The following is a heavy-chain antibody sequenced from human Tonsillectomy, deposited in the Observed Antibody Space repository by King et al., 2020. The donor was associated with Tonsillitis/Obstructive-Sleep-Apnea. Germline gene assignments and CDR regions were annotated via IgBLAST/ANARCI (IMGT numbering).Heavy chain of an antibody. CDR2: ISYAGSNK. CDR1: GFTFSSYG. CDR3: AKGPFHSGSYSGLVDY. V-gene: IGHV3-30*18. Sequence: VQLVESGGGVVQPGRSLRLSCAASGFTFSSYGMHWVRQAPGKGLEWVAVISYAGSNKYYANSVKGRFTISRDNSKNTLYLKMSRLRAEDTDVYFCAKGPFHSGSYSGLVDYWGQGTLVTVSS. J-gene: IGHJ4*02. D-gene: IGHD1-26*01.